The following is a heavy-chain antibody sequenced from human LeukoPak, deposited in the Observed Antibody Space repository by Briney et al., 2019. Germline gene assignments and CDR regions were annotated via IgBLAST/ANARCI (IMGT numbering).Heavy chain of an antibody. D-gene: IGHD4-23*01. J-gene: IGHJ4*02. CDR1: GFTFSSYA. Sequence: PGGSLRLSCAASGFTFSSYAMSWVRQAPGKGLEWVSAISGSGGSTYYADSVKGRFTISRDNSKNTLYLQMNSLRAEDTAVYYCAKRATVVPPADKDGGDYWGQGPLVTVSS. CDR2: ISGSGGST. V-gene: IGHV3-23*01. CDR3: AKRATVVPPADKDGGDY.